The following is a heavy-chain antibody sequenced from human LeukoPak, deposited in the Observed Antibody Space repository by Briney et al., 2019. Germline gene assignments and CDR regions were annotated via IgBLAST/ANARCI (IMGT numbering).Heavy chain of an antibody. V-gene: IGHV3-23*01. CDR3: AKDLGGFGELDY. CDR2: ISGGGSSA. CDR1: GFTFSSYA. Sequence: QTGGSLRLSCAASGFTFSSYAMSWVRQALGKGLEWVSGISGGGSSAYYADSVKGRFTISRDHSKSTLYLQMNSLRAEDTAVYYCAKDLGGFGELDYWGQGTLVTVSS. J-gene: IGHJ4*02. D-gene: IGHD3-10*01.